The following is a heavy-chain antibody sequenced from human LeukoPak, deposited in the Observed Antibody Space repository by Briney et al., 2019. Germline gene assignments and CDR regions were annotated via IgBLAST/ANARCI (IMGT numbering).Heavy chain of an antibody. CDR2: IYYSGST. J-gene: IGHJ4*02. V-gene: IGHV4-39*01. D-gene: IGHD6-13*01. CDR3: ARQPRLAAAGTKPYYFDY. CDR1: GGSISSSSYY. Sequence: PSETLSLTCTVSGGSISSSSYYWGWIRQPPGKGLEWIGSIYYSGSTYYNPPLKSRVTISVDTSKNQFSLKLSSVTAADTAVYYCARQPRLAAAGTKPYYFDYWGQGTLVTVSS.